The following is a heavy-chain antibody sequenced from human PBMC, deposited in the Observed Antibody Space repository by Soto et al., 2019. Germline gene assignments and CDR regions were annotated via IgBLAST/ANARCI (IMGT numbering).Heavy chain of an antibody. D-gene: IGHD6-6*01. CDR3: ARTPGGSSSFVDY. Sequence: GASVKVSCKTSGYTFTRYGISWVRQAPGQGLEWMGWISAYNGNTIFAQKFQGRVTMTTDTSASTAYMELSSLRSEDTAVYYCARTPGGSSSFVDYWGQGTLVTVSS. CDR1: GYTFTRYG. J-gene: IGHJ4*02. CDR2: ISAYNGNT. V-gene: IGHV1-18*01.